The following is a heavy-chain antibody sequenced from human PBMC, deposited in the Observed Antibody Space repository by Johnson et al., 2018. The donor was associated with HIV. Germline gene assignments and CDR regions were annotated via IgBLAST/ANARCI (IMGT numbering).Heavy chain of an antibody. CDR3: ARDATPWGRDYVGYAFDL. CDR1: GFPFSDYY. CDR2: ISTSGSSI. J-gene: IGHJ3*01. D-gene: IGHD4-17*01. Sequence: VQLVESGGGLVKPGGSLRLSCAASGFPFSDYYMTWIRQTPGKGLECLAYISTSGSSIYYTDSVKGRVTISRDNAKNYLFLQMNSLRAEDTAVYYCARDATPWGRDYVGYAFDLWGQGTMVTVSS. V-gene: IGHV3-11*04.